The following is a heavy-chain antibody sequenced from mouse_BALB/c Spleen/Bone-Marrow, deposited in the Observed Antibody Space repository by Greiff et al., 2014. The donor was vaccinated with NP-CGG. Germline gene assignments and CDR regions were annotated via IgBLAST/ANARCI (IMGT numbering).Heavy chain of an antibody. CDR1: GYSFTGYN. D-gene: IGHD2-14*01. J-gene: IGHJ3*01. CDR3: AISIEYRPLDY. V-gene: IGHV1-39*01. Sequence: QLVESGPELEKPGASVKISCKASGYSFTGYNMNWVKQNNGKSLEWIGNIDPSYGGISYNQKFKGKATLTVDKSSNTAYMQLKSLTSEDSAVYYRAISIEYRPLDYWGQGTLVTVSA. CDR2: IDPSYGGI.